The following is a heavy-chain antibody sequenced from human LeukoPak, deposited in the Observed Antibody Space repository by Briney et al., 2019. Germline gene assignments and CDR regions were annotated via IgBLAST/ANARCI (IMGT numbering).Heavy chain of an antibody. D-gene: IGHD1-26*01. CDR1: GFTFSSYS. CDR2: ISSSGSTI. Sequence: PGGSLRLSCAASGFTFSSYSMNWVRQAPGKGLEWVSYISSSGSTIYYGDSVKGRFTISRDNAKNSLYLQMNSLRAGDTAVYYCARVIVRGSATDYFDYWGQGTLVTVSS. V-gene: IGHV3-48*04. CDR3: ARVIVRGSATDYFDY. J-gene: IGHJ4*02.